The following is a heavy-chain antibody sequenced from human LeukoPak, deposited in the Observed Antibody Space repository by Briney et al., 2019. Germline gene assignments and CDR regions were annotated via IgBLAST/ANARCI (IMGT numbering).Heavy chain of an antibody. Sequence: ASVKVSCKASGYTFTSYDINWVRQATGQGLEWMGWMNPNSGNTGYAQKFQGRVTITRNTSISTAYMELSSLRSEDTAVYYCARASPYSSSWYYYYYYYMDVWGKGTTVTVSS. CDR2: MNPNSGNT. J-gene: IGHJ6*03. CDR1: GYTFTSYD. V-gene: IGHV1-8*03. D-gene: IGHD6-13*01. CDR3: ARASPYSSSWYYYYYYYMDV.